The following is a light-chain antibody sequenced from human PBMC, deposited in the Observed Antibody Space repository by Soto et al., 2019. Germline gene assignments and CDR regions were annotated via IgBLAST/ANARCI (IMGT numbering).Light chain of an antibody. CDR2: GAS. Sequence: ESVLMQSPGTLSLSPGEKATLSCRASQSVSSSYLAWYQQKPGQAPRPLIYGASSRATGIPDRFSGSGSGTDFTLPVSRLEPEDFAVYYCQQFGSSSWTFGQGTKVDIK. CDR1: QSVSSSY. J-gene: IGKJ1*01. CDR3: QQFGSSSWT. V-gene: IGKV3-20*01.